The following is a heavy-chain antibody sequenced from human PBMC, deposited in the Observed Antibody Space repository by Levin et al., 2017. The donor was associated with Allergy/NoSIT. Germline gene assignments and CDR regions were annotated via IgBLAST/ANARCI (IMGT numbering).Heavy chain of an antibody. Sequence: LSLTCAASGFTFSSYGMHWVRQAPGKGLEWVAVIWYDGSNKYYADSVKGRFTISRDNSKNTLYLQMNSLRAEDTAVYYCARGGYGDYVDAFDIWGQGTMVTVSS. CDR2: IWYDGSNK. CDR1: GFTFSSYG. V-gene: IGHV3-33*01. CDR3: ARGGYGDYVDAFDI. D-gene: IGHD4-17*01. J-gene: IGHJ3*02.